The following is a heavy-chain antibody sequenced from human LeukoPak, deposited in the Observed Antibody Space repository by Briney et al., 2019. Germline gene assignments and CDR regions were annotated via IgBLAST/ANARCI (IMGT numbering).Heavy chain of an antibody. Sequence: LSLTSTAAGGSISSYHCCLIRPPAGKLLEWTGNIYYSGSTNYTPSLKSRVTISVDTSKNPFSLQLSSVTAADTAVYYCAGGGAYCGGDCYSTRTWFDYWGQGTLVTVSS. CDR1: GGSISSYH. J-gene: IGHJ4*02. D-gene: IGHD2-21*02. V-gene: IGHV4-59*12. CDR2: IYYSGST. CDR3: AGGGAYCGGDCYSTRTWFDY.